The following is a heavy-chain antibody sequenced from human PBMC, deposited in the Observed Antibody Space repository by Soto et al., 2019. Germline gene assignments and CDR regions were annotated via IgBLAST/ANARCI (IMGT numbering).Heavy chain of an antibody. J-gene: IGHJ6*02. CDR1: GGSVSSNSYS. CDR3: ARAWGGRYCSSTSCYRYYYYGMDV. Sequence: SETLSLTCTVSGGSVSSNSYSWGWIRQSPGKGLEWIGEINHSGSTNYNPSLKSRVTISVDTSKNQFSLKLSSVTAADTAVYYCARAWGGRYCSSTSCYRYYYYGMDVWGQGTTVT. D-gene: IGHD2-2*02. CDR2: INHSGST. V-gene: IGHV4-39*07.